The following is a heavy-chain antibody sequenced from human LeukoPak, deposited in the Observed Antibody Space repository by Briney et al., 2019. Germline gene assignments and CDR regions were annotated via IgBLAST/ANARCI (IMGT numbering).Heavy chain of an antibody. Sequence: EASVKVSCKASGYTFTSYGISWVRQAPGQGLEWMGWISAYNGNTNYAQKLQGRVTMTTDTSTSTAYMELRSLRSDDTAVYYCARPQYYYDSRYFDYWGQGTLVTVSS. J-gene: IGHJ4*02. D-gene: IGHD3-22*01. CDR2: ISAYNGNT. CDR1: GYTFTSYG. V-gene: IGHV1-18*01. CDR3: ARPQYYYDSRYFDY.